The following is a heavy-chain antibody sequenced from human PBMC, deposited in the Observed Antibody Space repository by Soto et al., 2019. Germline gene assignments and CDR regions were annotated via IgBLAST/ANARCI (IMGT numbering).Heavy chain of an antibody. J-gene: IGHJ5*02. Sequence: QVQLQESGPGLVKPSGTLSLTCAVSGGSISSNNWWSWVRQAPGPGLEWIGDIFHSGSTNYNPSLKCRVTISVDKSKNQFSLKLSSVTAADTAMYYCARLFCSSSSCLTPSWFDPWGQGTLVTVSS. V-gene: IGHV4-4*02. D-gene: IGHD2-2*01. CDR1: GGSISSNNW. CDR2: IFHSGST. CDR3: ARLFCSSSSCLTPSWFDP.